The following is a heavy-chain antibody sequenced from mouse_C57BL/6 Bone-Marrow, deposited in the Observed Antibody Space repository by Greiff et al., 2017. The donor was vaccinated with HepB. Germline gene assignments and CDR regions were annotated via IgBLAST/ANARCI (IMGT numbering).Heavy chain of an antibody. V-gene: IGHV14-2*01. CDR3: ARSPRHYYGSRGDFAY. CDR1: GFNIKDYY. J-gene: IGHJ3*01. Sequence: VQLQQSGAELVKPGASVKLSCTASGFNIKDYYMHWVKQRTEQGLAWIGRIDPEDGETKYAPKFQGKATITADTYSNTAYLQLSSLTSEDTAVYYCARSPRHYYGSRGDFAYWGQGTLVTVSA. CDR2: IDPEDGET. D-gene: IGHD1-1*01.